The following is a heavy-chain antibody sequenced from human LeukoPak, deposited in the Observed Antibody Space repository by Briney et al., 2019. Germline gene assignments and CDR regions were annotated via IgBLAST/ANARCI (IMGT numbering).Heavy chain of an antibody. V-gene: IGHV4-34*01. CDR1: GGSFSGYY. D-gene: IGHD3-10*01. J-gene: IGHJ6*02. CDR2: INHSGST. Sequence: SETLSLTCAVYGGSFSGYYWSWIRQPPGKGLEWIGEINHSGSTNYNPSLKSRVTISVDTSKNQFSLKLSSETAADTAVYYCARGGVLYYYYGMDVWGQGTTVTVSS. CDR3: ARGGVLYYYYGMDV.